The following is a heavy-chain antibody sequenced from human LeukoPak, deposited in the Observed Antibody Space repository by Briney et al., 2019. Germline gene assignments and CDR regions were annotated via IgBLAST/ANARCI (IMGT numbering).Heavy chain of an antibody. J-gene: IGHJ4*02. CDR1: GYSFTSYV. CDR2: ISTYNANT. Sequence: ASVKVSCKASGYSFTSYVISWVRQAPGQGLEWMGWISTYNANTNYALKLQGRVTLTTDTSTSTAYMELKSLRSDDTAVYYCAREECSIGVCYPSGYWGQGTLVTVSS. V-gene: IGHV1-18*01. D-gene: IGHD2-8*01. CDR3: AREECSIGVCYPSGY.